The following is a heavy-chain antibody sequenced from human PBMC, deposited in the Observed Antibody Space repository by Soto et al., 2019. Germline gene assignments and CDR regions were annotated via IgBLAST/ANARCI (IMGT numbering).Heavy chain of an antibody. CDR1: GYTLTDFY. CDR2: INPNSGGT. D-gene: IGHD6-6*01. CDR3: ARSLSTIGARPDY. J-gene: IGHJ4*02. V-gene: IGHV1-2*02. Sequence: QVPLVQSGAEVKRPGASVKVSCKASGYTLTDFYMHWVRQAPGQGLEWMGWINPNSGGTHYSQNFQGRVTMTRDTSVSTTYMELSELTSDDTAVYYCARSLSTIGARPDYWGQGTLVTVSS.